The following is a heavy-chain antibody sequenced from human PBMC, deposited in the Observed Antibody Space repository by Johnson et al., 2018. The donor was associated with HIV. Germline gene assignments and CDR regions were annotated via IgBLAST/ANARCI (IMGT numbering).Heavy chain of an antibody. CDR1: GFTFDDYA. J-gene: IGHJ3*02. CDR3: ARGDEPTFAFDI. V-gene: IGHV3-9*01. CDR2: ISWNSGSI. Sequence: QLVESGGGLVQPGRSLRLSCAASGFTFDDYAMHWVRQAPGKGLEWVSGISWNSGSIGYADSVKGRFTISRDNSKNTLYLQMNSLRAEDTAMHYCARGDEPTFAFDILGQGTMVTVSS.